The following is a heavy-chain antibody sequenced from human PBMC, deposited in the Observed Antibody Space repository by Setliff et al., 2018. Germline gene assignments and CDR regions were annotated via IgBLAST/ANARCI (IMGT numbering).Heavy chain of an antibody. CDR3: ARVSSSSWIRNYYYYYGMDV. CDR2: INSDGSST. D-gene: IGHD6-13*01. J-gene: IGHJ6*02. V-gene: IGHV3-74*01. Sequence: LRLSCAASGFTFSSYWMHWVRQAPGKGLVWVSRINSDGSSTSYADSVKGRFTISRDNAKNTLYLQMNSLRAEDTAVYYCARVSSSSWIRNYYYYYGMDVWGQGTTVTVSS. CDR1: GFTFSSYW.